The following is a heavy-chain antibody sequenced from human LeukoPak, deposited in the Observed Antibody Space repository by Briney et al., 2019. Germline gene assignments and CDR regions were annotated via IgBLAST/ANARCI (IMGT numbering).Heavy chain of an antibody. Sequence: ASVKVSRKASGYTFTGYYMHWVRQAPGQGLEWMGWINPNSGGTNYAQKFQGRVTMTRDTSISTAYMELSRLRSDDTAVYYCARDLEYSYGFGYYYYYMDVWGKGTTVTVSS. CDR2: INPNSGGT. V-gene: IGHV1-2*02. CDR1: GYTFTGYY. D-gene: IGHD5-18*01. J-gene: IGHJ6*03. CDR3: ARDLEYSYGFGYYYYYMDV.